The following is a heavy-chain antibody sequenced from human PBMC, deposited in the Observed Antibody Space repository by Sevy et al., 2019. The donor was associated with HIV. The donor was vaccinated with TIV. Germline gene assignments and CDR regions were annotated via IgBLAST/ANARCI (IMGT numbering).Heavy chain of an antibody. D-gene: IGHD6-13*01. Sequence: GESLKISCKGSGYSFANNWIGWVRQMPGKGLEWMGIIYPGDSETTDSPSFQGRVTISVDKSITTAYLQWSSLKASDPAMYYCARLPGAAAGLYYFDFWGQGTLVTVSS. CDR3: ARLPGAAAGLYYFDF. V-gene: IGHV5-51*01. CDR1: GYSFANNW. CDR2: IYPGDSET. J-gene: IGHJ4*02.